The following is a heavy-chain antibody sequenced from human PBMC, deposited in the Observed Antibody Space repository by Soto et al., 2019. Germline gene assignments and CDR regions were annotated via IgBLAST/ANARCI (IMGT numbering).Heavy chain of an antibody. D-gene: IGHD3-10*01. CDR1: GYTFSNYD. V-gene: IGHV1-8*01. CDR2: VNPNNGDT. J-gene: IGHJ4*02. Sequence: QVQLVQSGAELKKPGASVKVSCKASGYTFSNYDMNWVRQATGQGPEWIGWVNPNNGDTGYAQKFEGRVTLTTDISTTPAYMELTSLRSEDTAIYYCAKVSRKGSAIDFDYWGQGTRINVSS. CDR3: AKVSRKGSAIDFDY.